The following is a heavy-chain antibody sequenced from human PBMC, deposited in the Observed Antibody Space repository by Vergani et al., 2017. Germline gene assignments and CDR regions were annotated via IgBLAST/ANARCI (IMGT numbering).Heavy chain of an antibody. CDR1: GGSISSGSYY. D-gene: IGHD6-13*01. Sequence: QVQLQESGPGLVKPSQTLSLTCTVSGGSISSGSYYWSWIRQPAGKGLVWIGRIYSSGSTNYNPSLKSRVTISVDTSKNQYSLKLSSVTAADTAVYYCARGVISSWYASLSPYYVDYWGQGTLVTVSS. V-gene: IGHV4-61*02. CDR2: IYSSGST. CDR3: ARGVISSWYASLSPYYVDY. J-gene: IGHJ4*02.